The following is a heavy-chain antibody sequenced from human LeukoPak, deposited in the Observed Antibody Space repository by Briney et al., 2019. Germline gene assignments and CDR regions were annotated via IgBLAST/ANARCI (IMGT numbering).Heavy chain of an antibody. CDR2: ISGGDDRT. CDR1: GFTSSNYA. CDR3: AKDYYDSSGLDY. V-gene: IGHV3-23*01. Sequence: GGSLRLSCAASGFTSSNYAMSWVRQAPGEGLEWVSAISGGDDRTDYADSVKGRFTISRDNSKNTLYLQMNSLRAEDTAVYYCAKDYYDSSGLDYWGQGTLVTVSS. D-gene: IGHD3-22*01. J-gene: IGHJ4*02.